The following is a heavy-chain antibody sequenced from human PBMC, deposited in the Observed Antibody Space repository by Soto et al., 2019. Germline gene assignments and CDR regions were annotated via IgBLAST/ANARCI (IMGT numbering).Heavy chain of an antibody. CDR2: IYWDDDK. CDR1: GFSLSTSGVG. CDR3: AHRRTMITFGGVISHDAFDI. V-gene: IGHV2-5*02. Sequence: QITLKESGPTLVKPTQTLTLTCTFSGFSLSTSGVGVGWIRQPPGKALEWLALIYWDDDKRYSPSLKSRLTIPKDTSKNQVVLTMNSMDPVDTATYYCAHRRTMITFGGVISHDAFDIWGQGTMVTVSS. D-gene: IGHD3-16*01. J-gene: IGHJ3*02.